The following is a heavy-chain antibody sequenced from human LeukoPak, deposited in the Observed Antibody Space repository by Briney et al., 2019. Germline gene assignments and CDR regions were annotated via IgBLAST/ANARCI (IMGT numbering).Heavy chain of an antibody. CDR3: ARDLVGAAFDY. D-gene: IGHD1-26*01. CDR1: GFSFSSYA. V-gene: IGHV3-64*01. J-gene: IGHJ4*02. Sequence: GGSLRLSCAASGFSFSSYAMHWVRQAPGKGLEYVSAISSNGGTTYYANSVKGRFTISRDSSKNTLYLQMGSLRDEDMAVYYCARDLVGAAFDYWGQGTLVTVSS. CDR2: ISSNGGTT.